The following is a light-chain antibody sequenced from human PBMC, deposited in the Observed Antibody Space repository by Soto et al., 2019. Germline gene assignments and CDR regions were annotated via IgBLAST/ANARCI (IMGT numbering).Light chain of an antibody. CDR2: GAS. V-gene: IGKV3-15*01. Sequence: EIVLTQSPATLSVSAGGTVTLSCRASQSIRTNVAWYQQIPGQAPRLLVYGASTRATGVPARFSGSGSGIEFTLPISSLQSEDSAFYYCPQYFNRPLTWTFGPGTKVQIK. CDR1: QSIRTN. CDR3: PQYFNRPLTWT. J-gene: IGKJ3*01.